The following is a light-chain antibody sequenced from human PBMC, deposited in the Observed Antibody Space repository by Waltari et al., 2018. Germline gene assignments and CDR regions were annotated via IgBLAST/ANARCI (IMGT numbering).Light chain of an antibody. V-gene: IGLV2-11*01. J-gene: IGLJ1*01. CDR2: DVS. CDR3: CSYAGFTRV. Sequence: QSALTQPRSVSGSPGRSVTISCTGTSSDVGGYNYVSWYQQHPGKAPKLMIYDVSKRPAGVPDRFSGSKSGNTASLTISGLQAEDEADYYCCSYAGFTRVFGTGTKVTVL. CDR1: SSDVGGYNY.